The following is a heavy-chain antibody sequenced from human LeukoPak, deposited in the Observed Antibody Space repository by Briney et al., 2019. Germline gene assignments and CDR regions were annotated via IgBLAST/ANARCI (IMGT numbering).Heavy chain of an antibody. CDR3: ARGVAVAGIRWFDP. V-gene: IGHV4-59*01. D-gene: IGHD6-19*01. CDR2: IYYSGST. J-gene: IGHJ5*02. Sequence: SETLSLTCTVSGGSISSYYWSWIRQPPGKGLEWIVYIYYSGSTNYNPSLKSRVTISVDTSKNQFSLKLSSVTAADTAVYYCARGVAVAGIRWFDPWGQGTLVTVSS. CDR1: GGSISSYY.